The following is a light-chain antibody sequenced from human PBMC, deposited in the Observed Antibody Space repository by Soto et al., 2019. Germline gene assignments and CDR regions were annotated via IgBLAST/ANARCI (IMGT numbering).Light chain of an antibody. V-gene: IGKV3-11*01. Sequence: DIVMTQSPANIFMSPGERTTLSCRASQSVSSYLAWYQQKPGQAPRLLIYDASNRATGIPARFSGSGSGTDFTLTISSLEPEDFAVYYCQQRSNWPTFGQGTRLEIK. J-gene: IGKJ5*01. CDR3: QQRSNWPT. CDR1: QSVSSY. CDR2: DAS.